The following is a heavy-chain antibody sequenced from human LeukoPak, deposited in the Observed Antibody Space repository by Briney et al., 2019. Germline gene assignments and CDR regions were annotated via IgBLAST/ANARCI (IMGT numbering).Heavy chain of an antibody. CDR2: INHSGST. J-gene: IGHJ4*02. D-gene: IGHD3-10*01. Sequence: SETLSLTCAVYGGSFSGYYWSWIRQPPGKGLEWIGEINHSGSTNYNPSLKSRVSISIDTSKNQFSLKLSSVTAADTAVYYCARVGSGSFDYWGQGTLVTVSS. V-gene: IGHV4-34*01. CDR3: ARVGSGSFDY. CDR1: GGSFSGYY.